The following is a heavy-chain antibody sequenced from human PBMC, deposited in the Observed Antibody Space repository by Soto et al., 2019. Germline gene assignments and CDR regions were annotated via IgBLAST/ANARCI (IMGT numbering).Heavy chain of an antibody. J-gene: IGHJ4*02. CDR3: ARVSGYYLPDY. V-gene: IGHV1-18*01. CDR1: GYTFTSYG. D-gene: IGHD5-12*01. Sequence: ASVKVSCKASGYTFTSYGISWVRQAPGQGLEWMGWISAYNGNTNYAQKLQGRVTMTTDTSASTAYMELSSLRSEDTAVYYCARVSGYYLPDYWGQGTLVTVSS. CDR2: ISAYNGNT.